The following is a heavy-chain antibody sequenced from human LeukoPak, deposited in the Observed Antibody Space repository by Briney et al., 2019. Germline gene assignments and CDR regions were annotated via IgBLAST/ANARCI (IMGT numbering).Heavy chain of an antibody. V-gene: IGHV4-39*07. CDR3: AREEQLVPHNWFDP. CDR2: IYYSGST. J-gene: IGHJ5*02. D-gene: IGHD6-13*01. Sequence: SETLSLTCTVSGGSISSSSYYCGWIRQPPGKGLEWIGSIYYSGSTYYNPSLKSRVTISVDTSKNQFSLKLSSVTAADTAVYYCAREEQLVPHNWFDPWGQGTLVTVSS. CDR1: GGSISSSSYY.